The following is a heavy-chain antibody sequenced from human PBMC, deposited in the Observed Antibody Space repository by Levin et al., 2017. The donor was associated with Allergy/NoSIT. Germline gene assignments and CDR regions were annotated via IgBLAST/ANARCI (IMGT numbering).Heavy chain of an antibody. D-gene: IGHD6-19*01. CDR3: TVIAVAGTPFDY. Sequence: PGGSLRLSCAASGFTFSGSAMHWVRQASGKGLEWVGRIRSKANSYATAYAASVKGRFTISRDDSKNTAYLQMNSLKTEDTAVYYCTVIAVAGTPFDYWGQGTLVTVSS. CDR1: GFTFSGSA. CDR2: IRSKANSYAT. J-gene: IGHJ4*02. V-gene: IGHV3-73*01.